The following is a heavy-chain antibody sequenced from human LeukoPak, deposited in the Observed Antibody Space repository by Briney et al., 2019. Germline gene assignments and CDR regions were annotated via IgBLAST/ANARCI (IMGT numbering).Heavy chain of an antibody. V-gene: IGHV1-8*01. CDR3: ARALRLNYYGSGSYYWEDYYYYYGMDV. CDR2: MNPNSGNT. Sequence: GASVKVSCKASGYTLTSYDINWVRQATGQGLEWMGWMNPNSGNTGYAQKFQGRVTMTRNTSISTAYMELSSLRSEDTAVYYCARALRLNYYGSGSYYWEDYYYYYGMDVWGQGTTVTVSS. D-gene: IGHD3-10*01. CDR1: GYTLTSYD. J-gene: IGHJ6*02.